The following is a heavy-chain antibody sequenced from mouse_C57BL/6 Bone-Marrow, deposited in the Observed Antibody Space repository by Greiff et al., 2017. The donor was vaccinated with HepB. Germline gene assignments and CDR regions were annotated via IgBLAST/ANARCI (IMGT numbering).Heavy chain of an antibody. CDR3: TPYYYGSA. V-gene: IGHV14-4*01. CDR1: GFNIKDDY. CDR2: IDPENGDT. J-gene: IGHJ2*01. Sequence: EVKLVESGAELVRPGASVKLSCTASGFNIKDDYMHWVKQRPEQGLEWIGSIDPENGDTEYASKFQGKATITADTSSNTAYLQLSSLTSEDTAVYYCTPYYYGSAWGQGTTLTVSS. D-gene: IGHD1-1*01.